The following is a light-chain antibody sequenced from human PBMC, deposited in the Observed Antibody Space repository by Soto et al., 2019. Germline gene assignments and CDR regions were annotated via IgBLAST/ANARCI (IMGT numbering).Light chain of an antibody. CDR1: RAINRY. J-gene: IGKJ1*01. CDR3: QQLNSYE. V-gene: IGKV1-9*01. Sequence: QLTQSPASLSASIGDRVNITCRATRAINRYLAWYQQKPGAAPKLLMYAATTLQRGVPSRFSGAASGTEFTLTITSLQSDDFATYYCQQLNSYEFGQGTKVDIK. CDR2: AAT.